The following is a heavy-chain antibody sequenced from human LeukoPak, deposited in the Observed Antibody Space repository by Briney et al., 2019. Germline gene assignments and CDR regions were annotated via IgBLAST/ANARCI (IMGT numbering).Heavy chain of an antibody. CDR1: GGTFSSFA. CDR3: ARGRPAGINWFDP. V-gene: IGHV1-69*05. J-gene: IGHJ5*02. CDR2: IIPIFGTA. Sequence: SVKVSCKASGGTFSSFAISWVRQAPGQELEWMGGIIPIFGTANYAQKFQGRVTITTDESTSTAYMELSSLRSEDTAVYYCARGRPAGINWFDPWGQGTLVTVSS. D-gene: IGHD3-10*01.